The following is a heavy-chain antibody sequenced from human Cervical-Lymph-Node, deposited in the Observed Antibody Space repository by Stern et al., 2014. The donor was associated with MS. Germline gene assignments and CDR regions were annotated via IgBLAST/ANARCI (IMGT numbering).Heavy chain of an antibody. Sequence: EQLLESGGGVVQPGRSLRLSCAASGFIFSNYAMHWVRQAPGKGLDWVAFVSNEGSKQFYADSVKGRFTISRDNANNTLYLQMNSLRPEDTAVYYCGRDTCRGGGCYFRYWGQGILITVSS. D-gene: IGHD2-15*01. V-gene: IGHV3-30-3*01. J-gene: IGHJ4*02. CDR1: GFIFSNYA. CDR2: VSNEGSKQ. CDR3: GRDTCRGGGCYFRY.